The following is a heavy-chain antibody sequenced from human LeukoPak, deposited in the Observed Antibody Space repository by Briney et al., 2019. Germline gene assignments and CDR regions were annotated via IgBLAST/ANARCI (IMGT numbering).Heavy chain of an antibody. D-gene: IGHD3-9*01. CDR2: IIPIFGTA. J-gene: IGHJ4*02. Sequence: SVKVSCKASGGTFSSYAISWVRQAPGQGLEWMGGIIPIFGTANYAQKFQGRVTITADESTSTAYMELSSLRSEDTAVYYCARADWRKGTLDYWGQGTLVTVSS. V-gene: IGHV1-69*13. CDR3: ARADWRKGTLDY. CDR1: GGTFSSYA.